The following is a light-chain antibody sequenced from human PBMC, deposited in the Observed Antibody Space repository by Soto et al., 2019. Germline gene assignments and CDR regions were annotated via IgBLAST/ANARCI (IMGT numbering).Light chain of an antibody. CDR2: SAS. CDR1: QSFCIN. J-gene: IGKJ5*01. V-gene: IGKV3-15*01. Sequence: EIVMTQSPSTLSVSPGERATLSRRASQSFCINVILYQQKPGQAPRLLMFSASTRATGIPARFSGSGSGTDFTLTISRLEPEDFAVYYCQQCKNWFSITFGQGTRLEIK. CDR3: QQCKNWFSIT.